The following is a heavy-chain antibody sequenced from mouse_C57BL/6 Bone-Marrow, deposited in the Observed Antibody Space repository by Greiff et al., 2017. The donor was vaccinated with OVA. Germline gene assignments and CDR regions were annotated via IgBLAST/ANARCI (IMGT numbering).Heavy chain of an antibody. CDR1: GYTFTSYG. CDR3: ARQLRPFAY. CDR2: IYPRSGNT. V-gene: IGHV1-81*01. D-gene: IGHD3-2*02. J-gene: IGHJ3*01. Sequence: QVQLQQSGAELARPGASVKLSCKASGYTFTSYGISWVKQRTGQSLEWIGEIYPRSGNTYYNEKFKGKATLTADKSSSTAYMELRSLTSEDSAVYFCARQLRPFAYWGQGTLVTVSA.